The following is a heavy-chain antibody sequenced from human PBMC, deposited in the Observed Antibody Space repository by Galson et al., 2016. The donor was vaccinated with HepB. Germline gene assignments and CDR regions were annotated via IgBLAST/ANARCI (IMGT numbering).Heavy chain of an antibody. CDR2: ITPSNGNA. CDR1: GYTFTYRY. CDR3: VGGYNEVGDY. J-gene: IGHJ4*02. V-gene: IGHV1-45*02. D-gene: IGHD5-24*01. Sequence: SVKVSCKASGYTFTYRYLHWVRQAPGQTLEWMGWITPSNGNANYAQKFTDRVTFTRDTSMSTGYMELSSLRSEDTAIYYCVGGYNEVGDYWGQGTLVTVSS.